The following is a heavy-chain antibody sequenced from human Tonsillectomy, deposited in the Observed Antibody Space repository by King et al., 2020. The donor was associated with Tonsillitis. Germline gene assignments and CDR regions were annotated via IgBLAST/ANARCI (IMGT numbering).Heavy chain of an antibody. D-gene: IGHD2/OR15-2a*01. CDR2: ISSSSSYT. Sequence: QVQLVESGGGLVKPGGSLRLSCAASGFTFSDYYMSWIRQAPGKGLEWVSYISSSSSYTNYADSVKGRFTISRDNAKNSLYLQMNSLRAEDTAVYYCAGEGIDNNWFDPWGQGTLVTVSS. CDR1: GFTFSDYY. J-gene: IGHJ5*02. CDR3: AGEGIDNNWFDP. V-gene: IGHV3-11*05.